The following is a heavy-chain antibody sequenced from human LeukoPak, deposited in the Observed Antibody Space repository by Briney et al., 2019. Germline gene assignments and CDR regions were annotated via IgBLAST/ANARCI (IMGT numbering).Heavy chain of an antibody. V-gene: IGHV3-74*03. Sequence: GGSLRLSCAASGFTFSSHWMHWVRQAPGKGLVWVSRINGDGSNTTYADSVKGRFTISRDNAKNSLYLQMNCLRAEDTALYYCAREYNWNPFDIWGQGTMVTVSS. D-gene: IGHD1-20*01. CDR1: GFTFSSHW. CDR3: AREYNWNPFDI. CDR2: INGDGSNT. J-gene: IGHJ3*02.